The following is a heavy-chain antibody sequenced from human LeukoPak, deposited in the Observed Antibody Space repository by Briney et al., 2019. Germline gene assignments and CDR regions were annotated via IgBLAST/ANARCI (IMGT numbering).Heavy chain of an antibody. CDR2: INPSGGST. J-gene: IGHJ4*02. CDR1: GYTFTSYY. D-gene: IGHD2-2*01. CDR3: AMISMGYCSSTSCSQGDY. Sequence: ASVKVSCKASGYTFTSYYMHWVRQAPGQGLEWMGIINPSGGSTSYAQKFQGRVTMTRDTSTSTVYMELSSLRSEDTAVYYCAMISMGYCSSTSCSQGDYWGQGTLVTVSS. V-gene: IGHV1-46*01.